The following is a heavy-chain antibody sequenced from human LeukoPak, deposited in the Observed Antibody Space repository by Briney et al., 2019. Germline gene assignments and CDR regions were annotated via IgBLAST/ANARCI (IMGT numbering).Heavy chain of an antibody. D-gene: IGHD3-3*01. CDR3: AREYYDFWGGYYFYNWFDP. V-gene: IGHV1-69*01. CDR2: IIPIFGTA. Sequence: ASVKVSCKASGGTFSSYAISWVRQAPGQGLEWMGGIIPIFGTANYAQKFQGRVTITADESTSTAYMELSSLRSEDTAVYYCAREYYDFWGGYYFYNWFDPWGQGTLVTVSS. CDR1: GGTFSSYA. J-gene: IGHJ5*02.